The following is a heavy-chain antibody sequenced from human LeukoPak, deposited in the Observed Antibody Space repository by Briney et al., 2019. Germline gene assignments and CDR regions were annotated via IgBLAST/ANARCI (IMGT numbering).Heavy chain of an antibody. D-gene: IGHD5-24*01. J-gene: IGHJ4*02. CDR2: IYGGGNI. Sequence: PGGSLRLSCAASGFSFSDAWMNWVRQAPGKGLEWVSVIYGGGNIYYADSVKGRFTISRDNSKNTLYLQMNSLRAEDTAVYYCARGADYNYPYYFDYWGQGTLVTVSS. CDR1: GFSFSDAW. V-gene: IGHV3-53*01. CDR3: ARGADYNYPYYFDY.